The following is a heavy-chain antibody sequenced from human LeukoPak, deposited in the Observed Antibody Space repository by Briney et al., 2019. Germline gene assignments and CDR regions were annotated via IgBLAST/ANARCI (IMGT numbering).Heavy chain of an antibody. CDR2: IYSGGST. Sequence: GGSLRLSCAASGFTFSDYYMSWIRQAPGKGLEWVSVIYSGGSTYYADSVKGRFTISRDNSKNTLYLQMNSLRAEDTAVYYCARDQKGFDYWGQGTLVTVSS. V-gene: IGHV3-53*01. J-gene: IGHJ4*02. CDR3: ARDQKGFDY. CDR1: GFTFSDYY.